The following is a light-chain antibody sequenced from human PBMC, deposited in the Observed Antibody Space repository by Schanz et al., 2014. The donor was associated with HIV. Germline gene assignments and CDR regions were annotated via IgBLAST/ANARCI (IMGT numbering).Light chain of an antibody. CDR2: DAS. CDR1: QSVSGY. Sequence: EIVLTQSPATLSLSPGERATLSCRASQSVSGYLAWYQQKPGQAPRLLIFDASTRATGIPDRFSGSGSGTDFTLTISRVEPEDYAVYYCQQYGSSPWTFGQGTRVDVK. J-gene: IGKJ1*01. CDR3: QQYGSSPWT. V-gene: IGKV3-20*01.